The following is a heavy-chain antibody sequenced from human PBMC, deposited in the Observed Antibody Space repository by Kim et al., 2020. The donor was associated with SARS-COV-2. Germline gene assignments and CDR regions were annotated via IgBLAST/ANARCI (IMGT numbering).Heavy chain of an antibody. J-gene: IGHJ2*01. CDR1: AGSFSGYY. Sequence: SETLSLTCAVYAGSFSGYYWSWIRHPPGKGLEWIGEINHSGSTNYNPSLKSRVTISVDTSKNQFSLKLSSVTAADTAVYYCARVGYSSSSHWYFDLWGRGTLVTVSS. V-gene: IGHV4-34*01. CDR3: ARVGYSSSSHWYFDL. D-gene: IGHD6-6*01. CDR2: INHSGST.